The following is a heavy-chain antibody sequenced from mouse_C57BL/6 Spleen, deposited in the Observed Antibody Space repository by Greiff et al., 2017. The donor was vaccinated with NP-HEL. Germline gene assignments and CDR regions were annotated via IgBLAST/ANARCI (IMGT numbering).Heavy chain of an antibody. CDR3: ARDGNYV. V-gene: IGHV1-42*01. Sequence: VQLKQSGPELVKPGASVKISCKASGYSFTGYYMNWVKQSPEKSLEWIGEINPSTGGTTYNQKFKAKATLTVDKSSSTAYMQLKSLTSEDSAVYYCARDGNYVWGQGTLVTVSA. CDR2: INPSTGGT. CDR1: GYSFTGYY. D-gene: IGHD2-1*01. J-gene: IGHJ3*01.